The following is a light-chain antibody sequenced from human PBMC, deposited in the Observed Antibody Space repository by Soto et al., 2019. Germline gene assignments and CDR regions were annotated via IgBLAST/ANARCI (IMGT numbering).Light chain of an antibody. V-gene: IGLV7-43*01. Sequence: QAVVTQEPSLTVSPGGTVTLTCALTTGAVTSDYSPNWFQRKPGQALRTLIYRTSNKHSWTAARFSGSLLGGKAALTLSGVQPEDEADYYCVLLYGGAWVFGGGTQLTVL. J-gene: IGLJ2*01. CDR3: VLLYGGAWV. CDR1: TGAVTSDYS. CDR2: RTS.